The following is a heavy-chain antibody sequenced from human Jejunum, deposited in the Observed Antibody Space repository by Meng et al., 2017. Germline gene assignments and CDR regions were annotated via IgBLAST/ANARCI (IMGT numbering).Heavy chain of an antibody. CDR3: AKNGAYCLEY. CDR2: IHHSGRV. J-gene: IGHJ4*02. Sequence: QGRLAGSGPGLVKPSGTLSLTFAVSGGSISSGHWWSWVRQSPGEGLQWIGEIHHSGRVTYNPSLKSRVAISVDMSKNQFSLELSSVTAADTAVYYCAKNGAYCLEYWGQGTLVTVSS. D-gene: IGHD2-8*02. CDR1: GGSISSGHW. V-gene: IGHV4-4*02.